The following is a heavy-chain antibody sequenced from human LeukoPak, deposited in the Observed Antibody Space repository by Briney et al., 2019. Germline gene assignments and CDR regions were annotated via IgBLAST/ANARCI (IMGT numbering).Heavy chain of an antibody. V-gene: IGHV6-1*01. J-gene: IGHJ5*02. D-gene: IGHD4-23*01. CDR1: GDSVSSNSAA. Sequence: SQTLSLTCAISGDSVSSNSAAWNWIRQSPSRGLEWLGRTYYRSKWYNDYAVSVKSRITINPDTSKNQFSLQLNSVTPEDTAVYYCARDPDYGGNSSPWFDPWGQGTLVTASS. CDR3: ARDPDYGGNSSPWFDP. CDR2: TYYRSKWYN.